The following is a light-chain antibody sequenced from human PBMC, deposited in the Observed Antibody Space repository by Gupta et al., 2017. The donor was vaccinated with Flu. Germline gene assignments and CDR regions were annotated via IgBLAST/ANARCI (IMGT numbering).Light chain of an antibody. V-gene: IGLV2-8*01. Sequence: QSALPQPPLASWSPGQSITITCTGPGSDIGAYKSVSWHQQHAGTAPILIFYEVTRRPAGVPDRFSGSKSGNAAFPTVAALQAEDEGDYYCSSHTVSDTFVFGTGTTVTVL. CDR3: SSHTVSDTFV. CDR1: GSDIGAYKS. CDR2: EVT. J-gene: IGLJ1*01.